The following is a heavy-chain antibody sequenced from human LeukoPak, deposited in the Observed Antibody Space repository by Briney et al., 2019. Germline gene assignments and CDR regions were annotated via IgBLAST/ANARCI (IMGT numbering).Heavy chain of an antibody. CDR2: IGAYNGNT. Sequence: ASVKVSCKASGYTFTSYGISWVRQAPGQGLEWMGWIGAYNGNTNYAQKLQGRVTMTTDTSTSTAYMELKSLRSDDTAVYYCARDHYYDSSGYYYPFDYWGQGTLVTVSS. V-gene: IGHV1-18*01. D-gene: IGHD3-22*01. J-gene: IGHJ4*02. CDR1: GYTFTSYG. CDR3: ARDHYYDSSGYYYPFDY.